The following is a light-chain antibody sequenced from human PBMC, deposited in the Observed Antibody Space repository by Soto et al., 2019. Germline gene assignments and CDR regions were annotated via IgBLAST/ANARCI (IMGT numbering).Light chain of an antibody. J-gene: IGKJ4*01. CDR1: QSVGRNY. CDR3: HQYAYAALT. V-gene: IGKV3-20*01. Sequence: EIVLTQSPGSLSLSPGESATLSCSASQSVGRNYLGWFQHKPGQAPRLLIYNAFTRATGVSDRFSGSGSGTGFTLTVSRLESEDFAVYYCHQYAYAALTFGGGTKVDLK. CDR2: NAF.